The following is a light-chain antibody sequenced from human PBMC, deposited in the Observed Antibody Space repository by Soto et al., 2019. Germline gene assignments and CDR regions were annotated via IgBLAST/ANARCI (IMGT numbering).Light chain of an antibody. Sequence: QSVLTQPPSVSGAPGQRVIISCTGSSSNIGAGYDVHWYQQVPGTAPRLLIYSNNNRPSGVPDRFSGSKSGTSASLAIAGLQPEDEADYYCQSYDSSLRKLFGGGTKLTVL. CDR1: SSNIGAGYD. V-gene: IGLV1-40*01. J-gene: IGLJ3*02. CDR2: SNN. CDR3: QSYDSSLRKL.